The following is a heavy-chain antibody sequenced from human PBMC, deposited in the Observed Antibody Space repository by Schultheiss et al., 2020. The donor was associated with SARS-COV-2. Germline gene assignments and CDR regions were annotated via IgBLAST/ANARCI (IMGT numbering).Heavy chain of an antibody. V-gene: IGHV4-4*07. CDR2: IYTSGST. J-gene: IGHJ3*02. CDR3: ARDQRLLWFGELALDAFDI. D-gene: IGHD3-10*01. Sequence: GSLRLSCTVSGGSISSYYRSWIRQPAGKGLEWIGRIYTSGSTNYNPSLKSRVTMSVDTSKNQFSLKLSSVTAADTAVYYCARDQRLLWFGELALDAFDIWGQGTMVTVSS. CDR1: GGSISSYY.